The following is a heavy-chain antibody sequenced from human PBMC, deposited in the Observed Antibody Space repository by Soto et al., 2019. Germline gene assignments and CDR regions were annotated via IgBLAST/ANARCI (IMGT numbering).Heavy chain of an antibody. CDR3: AKDPEYFWSGYYTAHWFDP. V-gene: IGHV3-30*18. D-gene: IGHD3-3*01. Sequence: GGSLRLSCAASGFSFSRYSMHWVRQTPGMGLVWVAVITIDGSNTYYADSVKGRFTISRDNSKNTLYLQMNSLRAEDTAVYYCAKDPEYFWSGYYTAHWFDPWGQGTLVTVSS. CDR2: ITIDGSNT. CDR1: GFSFSRYS. J-gene: IGHJ5*02.